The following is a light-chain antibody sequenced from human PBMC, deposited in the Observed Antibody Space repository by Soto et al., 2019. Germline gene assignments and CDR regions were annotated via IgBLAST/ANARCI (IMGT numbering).Light chain of an antibody. Sequence: QSALTQPASVSGSPGQSITISCTGTSSDVGSYNYVSWYQHHPGKGPKLIIYVVSDRPSGVSHPLSGSKSDNTASLTISGPNADHEADYYCNTLPTSSSRSVFGGGTKLTVL. CDR1: SSDVGSYNY. J-gene: IGLJ2*01. CDR2: VVS. V-gene: IGLV2-14*03. CDR3: NTLPTSSSRSV.